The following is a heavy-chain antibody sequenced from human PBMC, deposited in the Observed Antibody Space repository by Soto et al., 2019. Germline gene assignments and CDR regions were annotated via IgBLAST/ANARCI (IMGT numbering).Heavy chain of an antibody. J-gene: IGHJ5*02. D-gene: IGHD2-21*02. V-gene: IGHV3-74*01. CDR1: GLNFSNHW. Sequence: GGSLRLSCAASGLNFSNHWMHWVRQRPAEGLVWVSRITSDGKSKAYAESVKGRFAISRDNAKNTLYLQMNGLTAEDTAVYYCARESGDWPLNWFDPWGQGTLVTVSS. CDR3: ARESGDWPLNWFDP. CDR2: ITSDGKSK.